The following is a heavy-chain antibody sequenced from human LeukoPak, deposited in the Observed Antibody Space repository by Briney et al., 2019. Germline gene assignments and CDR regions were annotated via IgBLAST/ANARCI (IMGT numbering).Heavy chain of an antibody. J-gene: IGHJ5*02. D-gene: IGHD2-2*02. CDR2: IYYSGST. Sequence: PSETLSLTCTVSGGSISSSSYYWGWIRQPSGKGLEWIGSIYYSGSTYYNPSLKSRVTISVDTSKNQFSLKLSSVTAADTAVYYCASGPVYCSSTSCYKMPFDPWGQGTLVTVSS. CDR1: GGSISSSSYY. CDR3: ASGPVYCSSTSCYKMPFDP. V-gene: IGHV4-39*07.